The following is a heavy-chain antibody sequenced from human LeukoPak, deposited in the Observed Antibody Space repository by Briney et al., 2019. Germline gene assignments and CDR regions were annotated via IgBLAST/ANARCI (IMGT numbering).Heavy chain of an antibody. V-gene: IGHV3-30*04. CDR3: ARDLRSSGSYSFDY. Sequence: GGSLRLSCAASGFTFNSYTMHWVRQAPGKGLEWVAVISYDGSNKYYADSVKGRFTISRDNSKNTLYLQMNSLRAEDTAVYYCARDLRSSGSYSFDYWGQGPLVTVSS. J-gene: IGHJ4*02. D-gene: IGHD3-22*01. CDR2: ISYDGSNK. CDR1: GFTFNSYT.